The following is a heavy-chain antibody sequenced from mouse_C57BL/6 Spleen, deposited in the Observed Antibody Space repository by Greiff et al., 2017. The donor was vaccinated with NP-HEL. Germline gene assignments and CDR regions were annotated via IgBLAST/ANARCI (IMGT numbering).Heavy chain of an antibody. Sequence: QVQLQQPGAELVKPGASVKMSCKASGYTFTSYWITWVKQRPGQGLEWIGDIYPGSGSTNYNEKFKSKATLTVDTSSSTAYMQLSSLTSEDSAVYYCARTIADRWLLGAMDYWGQGTSVTVSS. CDR3: ARTIADRWLLGAMDY. J-gene: IGHJ4*01. V-gene: IGHV1-55*01. CDR1: GYTFTSYW. D-gene: IGHD2-3*01. CDR2: IYPGSGST.